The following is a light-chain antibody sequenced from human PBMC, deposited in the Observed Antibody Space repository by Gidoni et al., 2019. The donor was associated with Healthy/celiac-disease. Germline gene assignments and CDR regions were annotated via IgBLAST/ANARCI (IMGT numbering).Light chain of an antibody. J-gene: IGKJ4*01. CDR3: QQYNSYSLT. V-gene: IGKV1-5*03. CDR1: QSVSSW. CDR2: KAS. Sequence: DIKMTQSPSTLSASVGDIVTLTCRASQSVSSWLAWYQQKPGKAPKLLIYKASSLESGVPSRFSGSGSGTEFTLTISSLQPDDFATYYCQQYNSYSLTFGGGTKVEIK.